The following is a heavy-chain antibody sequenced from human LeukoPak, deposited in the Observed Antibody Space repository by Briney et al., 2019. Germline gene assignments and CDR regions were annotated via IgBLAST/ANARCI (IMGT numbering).Heavy chain of an antibody. D-gene: IGHD2-2*03. CDR1: GASIGNYY. Sequence: SETLSLTCTVSGASIGNYYWSWIRQPAGKGLEWIGRTHTSGSANYNPSLKSRVTMSVDTSKNQFSLKLTSVTAADTAVYYCARGRWKTGMDSPYYFDFWGQGALVTVSS. V-gene: IGHV4-4*07. J-gene: IGHJ4*02. CDR3: ARGRWKTGMDSPYYFDF. CDR2: THTSGSA.